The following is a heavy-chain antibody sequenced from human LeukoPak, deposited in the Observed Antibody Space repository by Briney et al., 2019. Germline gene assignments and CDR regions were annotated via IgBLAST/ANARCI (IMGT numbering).Heavy chain of an antibody. J-gene: IGHJ4*02. CDR1: GFTFSSYA. Sequence: GGSLRLSCAASGFTFSSYAMSWVRQAPGKGLEWVSAISGSGGSTHYADSVKGRFTISRDNSKNTLYLQMNSLRAEDTAVYYCAKDAPSNIVAVPAANSWGQGTLVTVSS. CDR2: ISGSGGST. CDR3: AKDAPSNIVAVPAANS. D-gene: IGHD2-2*01. V-gene: IGHV3-23*01.